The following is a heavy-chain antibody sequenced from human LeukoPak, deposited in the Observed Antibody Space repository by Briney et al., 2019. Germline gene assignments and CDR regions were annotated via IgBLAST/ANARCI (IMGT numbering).Heavy chain of an antibody. CDR3: ARGPAPSGYDFDY. CDR2: ISGSGGST. D-gene: IGHD5-12*01. V-gene: IGHV3-23*01. J-gene: IGHJ4*02. CDR1: GFTFSSYA. Sequence: GGSLRLSCAASGFTFSSYAMSWVRQAPGKGLEWVSAISGSGGSTYYVDSVKGRFTISRDNSKNTLYLQMNSLRAKDTAVYYCARGPAPSGYDFDYWGQGTLVTVSS.